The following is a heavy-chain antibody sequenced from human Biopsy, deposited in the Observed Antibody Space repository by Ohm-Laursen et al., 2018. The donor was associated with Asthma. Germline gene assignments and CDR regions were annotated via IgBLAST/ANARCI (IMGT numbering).Heavy chain of an antibody. Sequence: SETLSLTCGVSGDSIDSGDYSWTWIRQSPGVGLEWIGYIYRNGDTYYNPPLKNRVTISIDRSKNQFSLRLRSVTAADTAVYYCARGWNCGGDCYSLDYWGQGTLVTVSS. D-gene: IGHD2-21*02. CDR3: ARGWNCGGDCYSLDY. CDR1: GDSIDSGDYS. V-gene: IGHV4-30-2*06. CDR2: IYRNGDT. J-gene: IGHJ4*02.